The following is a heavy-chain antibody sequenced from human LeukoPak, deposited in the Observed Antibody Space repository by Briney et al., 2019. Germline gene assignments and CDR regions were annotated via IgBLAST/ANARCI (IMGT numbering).Heavy chain of an antibody. CDR2: IYTSGST. D-gene: IGHD3-10*01. CDR1: GGSISSGSYD. V-gene: IGHV4-61*09. CDR3: TKGRGI. Sequence: PSETLSLTCTVSGGSISSGSYDWYWIRQPAGKGLEWIGHIYTSGSTDYSPSLKSRVTISVATSKNQFSLKLTSVTAADTAIYYCTKGRGIWAQGTLVTVSS. J-gene: IGHJ4*02.